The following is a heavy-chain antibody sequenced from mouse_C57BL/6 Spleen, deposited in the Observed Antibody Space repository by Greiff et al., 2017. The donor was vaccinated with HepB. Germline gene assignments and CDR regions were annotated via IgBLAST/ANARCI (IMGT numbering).Heavy chain of an antibody. J-gene: IGHJ3*01. CDR1: GFTFSDYG. CDR3: ALLSWFAY. CDR2: ISSGSSTI. Sequence: EVQRVESGGGLVKPGGSLKLSCAASGFTFSDYGMHWVRQAPEKGLEWVAYISSGSSTIYYADTVQGRFTISRDNAKNPLFLQMTSLRSEDTAMYYGALLSWFAYWGQGTLVTVSA. V-gene: IGHV5-17*01.